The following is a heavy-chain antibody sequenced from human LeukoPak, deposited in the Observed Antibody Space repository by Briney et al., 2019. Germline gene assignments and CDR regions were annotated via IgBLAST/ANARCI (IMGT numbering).Heavy chain of an antibody. CDR1: GFTFSNYA. V-gene: IGHV3-23*01. D-gene: IGHD6-19*01. Sequence: QPGGSLRLSCAASGFTFSNYAMSWVRRAPGKGLEWVSAISGSTSSTYYADSVKGRFTISRDNSKNTLYLQLNSLRAEDTAIYYGAKHLGYSSSHTDNWGQGTLVTVSS. CDR3: AKHLGYSSSHTDN. J-gene: IGHJ4*02. CDR2: ISGSTSST.